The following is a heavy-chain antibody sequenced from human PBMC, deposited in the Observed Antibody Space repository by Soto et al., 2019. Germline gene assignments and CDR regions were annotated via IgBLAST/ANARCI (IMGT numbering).Heavy chain of an antibody. CDR3: ARASGVYDFWSGYYMPYYYYYMDV. D-gene: IGHD3-3*01. Sequence: QVQLQESGPGLVKPSETLSLTCTVSGGSISSYYWSWIRQPPGKGLEWIGYIYYSGSTNYNPSLKSRVTISVDTSKNQFSLKLSSVTAADTAVYYCARASGVYDFWSGYYMPYYYYYMDVWGKGTTVTVSS. CDR1: GGSISSYY. CDR2: IYYSGST. J-gene: IGHJ6*03. V-gene: IGHV4-59*01.